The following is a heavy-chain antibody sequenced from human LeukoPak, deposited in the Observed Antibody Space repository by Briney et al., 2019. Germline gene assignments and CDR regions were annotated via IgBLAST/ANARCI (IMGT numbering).Heavy chain of an antibody. CDR2: IYYSGST. D-gene: IGHD3-3*01. V-gene: IGHV4-59*01. CDR1: GGSISSYY. J-gene: IGHJ6*02. Sequence: SETLSLTCTVSGGSISSYYWSWIRQPPGKGLEWIGYIYYSGSTNYNPSLKSRVTISVDTSKNQFSLKLSSVTAADTAVYYCARANLAYYDSWKDGMDVWGQGTTVTVSS. CDR3: ARANLAYYDSWKDGMDV.